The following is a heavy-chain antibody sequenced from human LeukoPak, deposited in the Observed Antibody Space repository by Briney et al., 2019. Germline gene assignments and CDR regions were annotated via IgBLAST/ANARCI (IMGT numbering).Heavy chain of an antibody. V-gene: IGHV3-30*03. CDR2: ISYHGSDQ. D-gene: IGHD3-22*01. CDR3: ARDKDPYYYDRAFGY. CDR1: GFTFSNYG. J-gene: IGHJ4*02. Sequence: GGSLRLSCAASGFTFSNYGMHWVRQAPGKGLEWVAVISYHGSDQYYADSVKGRFTISRDNSKKTLYLQMNSLRVEDTAVYYCARDKDPYYYDRAFGYWGQGTLVTVSS.